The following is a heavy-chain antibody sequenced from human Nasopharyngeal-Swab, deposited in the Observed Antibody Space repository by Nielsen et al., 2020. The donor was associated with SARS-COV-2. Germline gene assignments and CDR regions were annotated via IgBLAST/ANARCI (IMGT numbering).Heavy chain of an antibody. V-gene: IGHV3-69-1*01. CDR2: ISSSSYI. CDR3: ARDTGGPFDY. Sequence: WISQPPGKGLEWVSSISSSSYIYYADSVKGRFTISRDNAKNSLYLQMNSLRAEDTAVYYCARDTGGPFDYWGQGTLVTVSS. D-gene: IGHD3-16*01. J-gene: IGHJ4*02.